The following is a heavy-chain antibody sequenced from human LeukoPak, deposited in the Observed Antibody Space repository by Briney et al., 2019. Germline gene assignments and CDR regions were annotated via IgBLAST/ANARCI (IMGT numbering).Heavy chain of an antibody. Sequence: ASVKVSCKASGYTFTGYYIHWVRQAPGQGLEWVGWINPTSGGTNYAQKFQGRVTMTRDTSISTAYMELSRLGSDDTAVYYCARDLLGQLYYFDYWGQGTLVTVSS. J-gene: IGHJ4*02. CDR1: GYTFTGYY. D-gene: IGHD1-1*01. V-gene: IGHV1-2*02. CDR2: INPTSGGT. CDR3: ARDLLGQLYYFDY.